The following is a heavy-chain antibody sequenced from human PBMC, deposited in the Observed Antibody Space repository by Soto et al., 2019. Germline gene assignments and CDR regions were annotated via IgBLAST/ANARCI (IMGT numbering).Heavy chain of an antibody. CDR2: IKSKTDGGTT. J-gene: IGHJ5*02. CDR3: TTVLGWVVVAARTLDPFDP. V-gene: IGHV3-15*07. D-gene: IGHD2-15*01. CDR1: GFTFSNAW. Sequence: GGSLRLSCAASGFTFSNAWMNWVRQAPGKGLEWVGRIKSKTDGGTTDYAAPVKGRFTISRDDSKNTLYLQMNSLKTEDTAVYYCTTVLGWVVVAARTLDPFDPWGQGTLVTVSS.